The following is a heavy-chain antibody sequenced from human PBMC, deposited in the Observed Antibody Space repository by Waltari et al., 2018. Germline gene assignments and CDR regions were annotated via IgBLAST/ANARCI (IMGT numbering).Heavy chain of an antibody. CDR2: IGTGGGAK. CDR1: GFSFDDHY. V-gene: IGHV3-11*01. J-gene: IGHJ4*02. Sequence: QEQLLESGGDLVKPGGSLRLSCVARGFSFDDHYMSWIRQSPGEGLEWVSYIGTGGGAKYYADSVMGRVTSSRDNTKNSLYLQMDYLEPEDTAIYYCAADNGYGDYGFVAYGGQGTMVTVSS. CDR3: AADNGYGDYGFVAY. D-gene: IGHD4-17*01.